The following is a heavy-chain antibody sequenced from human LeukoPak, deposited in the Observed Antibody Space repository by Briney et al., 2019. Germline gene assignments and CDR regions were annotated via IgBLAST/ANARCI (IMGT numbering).Heavy chain of an antibody. CDR1: GFSVSNSD. J-gene: IGHJ6*04. Sequence: GGSLRLSCAASGFSVSNSDMHWVRQAPGKGLEWVSYISSSGSTIYYADSVKGRFTISRDNAKNSLYLQMNSLRAEDTAVYYCAELGITMIGGVWGKGTTVTISS. D-gene: IGHD3-10*02. CDR3: AELGITMIGGV. CDR2: ISSSGSTI. V-gene: IGHV3-48*03.